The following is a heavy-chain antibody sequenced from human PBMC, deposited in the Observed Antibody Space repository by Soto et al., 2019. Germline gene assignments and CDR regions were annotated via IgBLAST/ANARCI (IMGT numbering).Heavy chain of an antibody. Sequence: SETLSLTCTVSGGSISSGGYYWSWIRQHPGKGLGWIGYIYCSGSTYYNPSLKSRVTISVDTSKNQFSLKLSSVTAAVTAVYYCAREGWRTGTTRGPPDYWGQGTLVTVSS. D-gene: IGHD1-7*01. V-gene: IGHV4-31*03. CDR2: IYCSGST. J-gene: IGHJ4*02. CDR1: GGSISSGGYY. CDR3: AREGWRTGTTRGPPDY.